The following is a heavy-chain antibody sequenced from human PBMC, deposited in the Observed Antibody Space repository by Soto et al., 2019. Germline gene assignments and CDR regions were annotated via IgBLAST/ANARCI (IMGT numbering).Heavy chain of an antibody. Sequence: QVQLQESGPGLVKPSGTLSLTCAVSGGSISSSNWWSWVRQPPGKGLEWIGEIYHSGSTNYNPSRKRRVTISVDKSKNQFSLKLSSVTAAGTAVYYCARGDSGYDPLDYWGQGTLVTVSS. V-gene: IGHV4-4*02. D-gene: IGHD5-12*01. J-gene: IGHJ4*02. CDR1: GGSISSSNW. CDR3: ARGDSGYDPLDY. CDR2: IYHSGST.